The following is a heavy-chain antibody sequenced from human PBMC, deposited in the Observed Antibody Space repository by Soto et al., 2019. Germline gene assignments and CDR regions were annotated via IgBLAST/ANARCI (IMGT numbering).Heavy chain of an antibody. CDR3: AREVDYYDSSGYIDY. CDR2: IYYSGST. J-gene: IGHJ4*02. Sequence: KTSETLSLTCTVSGGSISSGGYYWSWIRQHPGKGLEWIGYIYYSGSTYYNPSLKSRVTISVDTSKNQFSLKLSSVTAADTAVYYCAREVDYYDSSGYIDYWGQGTLVTVSS. D-gene: IGHD3-22*01. CDR1: GGSISSGGYY. V-gene: IGHV4-31*03.